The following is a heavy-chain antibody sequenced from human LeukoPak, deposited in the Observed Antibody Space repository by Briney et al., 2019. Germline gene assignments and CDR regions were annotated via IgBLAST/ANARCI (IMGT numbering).Heavy chain of an antibody. CDR1: GGSISSSSYY. CDR2: IYYSGST. J-gene: IGHJ6*02. V-gene: IGHV4-39*07. D-gene: IGHD3-16*01. CDR3: ARVVRGSYGMDV. Sequence: SETLSLTCTVSGGSISSSSYYWGWIRQPPGKGLEWIGSIYYSGSTYYNPSLKSRVTISADTSKNQFSLKLSSVTAADTAVYYCARVVRGSYGMDVWGQGTTVTVSS.